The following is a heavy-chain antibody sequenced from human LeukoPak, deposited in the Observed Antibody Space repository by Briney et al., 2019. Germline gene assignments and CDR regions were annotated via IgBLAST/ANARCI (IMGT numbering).Heavy chain of an antibody. CDR2: ISGSGGTT. V-gene: IGHV3-23*01. Sequence: GVSLRLSCAASGFTFDNYAMNWVRQAPGKGLEWVSVISGSGGTTYYADSVKGRFTISRDSSKNTLYLQMNSLRAEDTAVYYCAKVSGGGLYYDGMDVWGQGTTVTVSS. CDR1: GFTFDNYA. CDR3: AKVSGGGLYYDGMDV. D-gene: IGHD1-14*01. J-gene: IGHJ6*02.